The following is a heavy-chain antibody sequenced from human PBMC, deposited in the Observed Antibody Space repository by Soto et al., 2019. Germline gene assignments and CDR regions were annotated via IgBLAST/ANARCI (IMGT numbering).Heavy chain of an antibody. V-gene: IGHV3-48*01. J-gene: IGHJ3*02. CDR3: AIEKVVATSVHVFDS. CDR2: IIPGSSHI. Sequence: EVQLVESGGGLVQPGGSLRLTCAASGFTFSIYSMNWVSQAPGKGLEWVSYIIPGSSHIFYADSVKGRFTISRDNAKNSLYLQMNGRRAEDTAVDYCAIEKVVATSVHVFDSWGQGTMVTVSS. CDR1: GFTFSIYS. D-gene: IGHD1-26*01.